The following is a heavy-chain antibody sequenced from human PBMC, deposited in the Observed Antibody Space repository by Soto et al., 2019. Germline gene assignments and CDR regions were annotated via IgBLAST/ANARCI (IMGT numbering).Heavy chain of an antibody. V-gene: IGHV1-69*12. D-gene: IGHD6-13*01. J-gene: IGHJ5*02. CDR1: GGTFSSYA. CDR2: IIPIFGTA. Sequence: QVQLVQSGAEVKKPGSSVKVSCKASGGTFSSYAISWVRQAPGQGLEWMGGIIPIFGTANYAQKFQGRVTITEDESTGTAYMELRSRGSEDTAVYYCAREVGSSWYSGGWAAWFDPWGQGTLVTVSS. CDR3: AREVGSSWYSGGWAAWFDP.